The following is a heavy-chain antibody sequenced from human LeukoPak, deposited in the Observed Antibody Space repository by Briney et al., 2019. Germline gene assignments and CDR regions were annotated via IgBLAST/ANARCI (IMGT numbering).Heavy chain of an antibody. V-gene: IGHV3-48*04. CDR2: ISSSGSTI. CDR1: GFTFSSYS. J-gene: IGHJ5*02. D-gene: IGHD3-22*01. CDR3: ARNYYDTSADFTFDP. Sequence: PGGSLRLSCAASGFTFSSYSMNWVRQAPGKGLEWGSYISSSGSTIYYADSVKGRFTISRDNAKNSLYLQINSLRAEDTAVYYCARNYYDTSADFTFDPWGQGTLVTVSS.